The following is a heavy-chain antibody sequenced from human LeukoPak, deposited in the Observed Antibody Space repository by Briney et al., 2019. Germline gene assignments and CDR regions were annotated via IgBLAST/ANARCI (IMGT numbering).Heavy chain of an antibody. CDR3: ARRRNKYYDFWSGYYSPGGAFDI. Sequence: PSGTLSLTCAVYGGSFSGCYWSWIRQPPGKGLEWIGEINHSGSTNYNPSLKSRVTISVDTSKNQFSLKLSSVTAADTAVYYCARRRNKYYDFWSGYYSPGGAFDIWGQGTMVTVSS. V-gene: IGHV4-34*01. J-gene: IGHJ3*02. D-gene: IGHD3-3*01. CDR1: GGSFSGCY. CDR2: INHSGST.